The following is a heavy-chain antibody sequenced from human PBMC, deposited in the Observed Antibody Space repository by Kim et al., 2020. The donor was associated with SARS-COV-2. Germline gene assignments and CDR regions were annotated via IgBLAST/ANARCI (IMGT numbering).Heavy chain of an antibody. D-gene: IGHD3-16*01. CDR3: ASKGDNWYFDL. Sequence: SETLSLTCTVSGDSVSSSSFHWSWIRQPPGKRLEYIGYIYYSGTTYYNPSLKSRITISLDTSKNQFSLKVTSVTAADTAVYYCASKGDNWYFDLWGRGTL. CDR2: IYYSGTT. J-gene: IGHJ2*01. CDR1: GDSVSSSSFH. V-gene: IGHV4-61*01.